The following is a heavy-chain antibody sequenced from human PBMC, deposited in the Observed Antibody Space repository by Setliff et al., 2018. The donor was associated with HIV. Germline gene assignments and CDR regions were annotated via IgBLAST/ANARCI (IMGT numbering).Heavy chain of an antibody. CDR3: ARRALLAVFDFDH. CDR1: GYTFTTYS. Sequence: ASVKVSCKAFGYTFTTYSLHWVRQAPGQSLEWMGWINVGKGDTKYSQEFQGRISITTDTSASTGYMELSSLRSDDTAVYFCARRALLAVFDFDHWGHGTLVTVSS. J-gene: IGHJ4*01. D-gene: IGHD3-10*01. V-gene: IGHV1-3*01. CDR2: INVGKGDT.